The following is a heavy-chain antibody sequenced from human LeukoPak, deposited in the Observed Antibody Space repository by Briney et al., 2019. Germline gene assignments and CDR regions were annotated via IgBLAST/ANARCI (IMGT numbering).Heavy chain of an antibody. Sequence: GGSLRLSCAASGFTFSSYGMSWVRQAPGKGLEWVANIKQDGSGKYYVDSVKGRFTISRDNAKNSLYLQMNSLRAEDTAVYYCARVYNWNDFDYWGQGTLVTVSS. J-gene: IGHJ4*02. CDR2: IKQDGSGK. CDR1: GFTFSSYG. V-gene: IGHV3-7*04. D-gene: IGHD1-1*01. CDR3: ARVYNWNDFDY.